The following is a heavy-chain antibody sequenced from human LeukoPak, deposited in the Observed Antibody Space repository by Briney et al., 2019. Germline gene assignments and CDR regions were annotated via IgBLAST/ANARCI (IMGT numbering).Heavy chain of an antibody. CDR1: GFTFSSYA. CDR2: ISYDGSNK. CDR3: ANGAPRGTNYYYYYYMDV. V-gene: IGHV3-30*04. J-gene: IGHJ6*03. Sequence: GRSLRLSCAASGFTFSSYAMHWVRQAPGKGLEGVAVISYDGSNKYYADSVKGRFTISRDNSKSTLYLQMNSLRAEDTAVYYCANGAPRGTNYYYYYYMDVWGKGTTVTISS. D-gene: IGHD1-1*01.